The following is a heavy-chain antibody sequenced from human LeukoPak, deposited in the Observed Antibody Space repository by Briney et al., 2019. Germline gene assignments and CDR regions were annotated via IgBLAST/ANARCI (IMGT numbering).Heavy chain of an antibody. CDR3: AKPLRYQDYYYYGMDV. CDR1: GFTFSSYG. V-gene: IGHV3-30*18. CDR2: ISYDGSNK. Sequence: PGRSLRLSCAASGFTFSSYGMHWVRQAPGKGLEWVAVISYDGSNKYYADSVKGRFTISRDNSKNSLYLQMNSLRAEDTAVYYCAKPLRYQDYYYYGMDVWGQGTTVTVSS. J-gene: IGHJ6*02. D-gene: IGHD2-2*01.